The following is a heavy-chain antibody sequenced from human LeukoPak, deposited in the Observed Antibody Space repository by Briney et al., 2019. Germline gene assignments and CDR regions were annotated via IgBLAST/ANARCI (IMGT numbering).Heavy chain of an antibody. D-gene: IGHD6-13*01. V-gene: IGHV4-38-2*01. Sequence: SETLSLTCAVSGYSISSGYYWGWIRQPPGKGPEWIGSIYHSGSTYYNPSLKSRVTISVDTSKNQFSLKLSSVTGADTAVYYCARLYSSSCSKNWGQGTLVSVSS. CDR3: ARLYSSSCSKN. CDR2: IYHSGST. CDR1: GYSISSGYY. J-gene: IGHJ4*02.